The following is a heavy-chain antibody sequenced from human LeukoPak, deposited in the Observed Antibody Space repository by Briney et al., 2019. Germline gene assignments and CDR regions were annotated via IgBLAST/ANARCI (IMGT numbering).Heavy chain of an antibody. Sequence: GRSLRLSCAASGFTFSSYAMHWVRQAPGKGLEWVAVISYDGSNKYYADSVKGRFTISRDNSKNTLYLQMNSLRAEDTAVYYCAKVRMVRGGGTFDYWGQGILVTVSS. D-gene: IGHD3-10*01. CDR2: ISYDGSNK. V-gene: IGHV3-30-3*01. CDR1: GFTFSSYA. CDR3: AKVRMVRGGGTFDY. J-gene: IGHJ4*02.